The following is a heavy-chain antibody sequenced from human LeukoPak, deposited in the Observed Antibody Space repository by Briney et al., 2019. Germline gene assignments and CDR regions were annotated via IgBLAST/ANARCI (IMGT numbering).Heavy chain of an antibody. CDR1: GYTFSGYD. Sequence: GGSVKVSCKASGYTFSGYDINWVRQAPGQGLEWMGWISTKKGDTSYAQKVQGRVTLTTDTSTTTAYMDLRSLRSDDTAVYYCVRGRSGSLGYFDYWGQGTLVAVSS. CDR2: ISTKKGDT. D-gene: IGHD1-26*01. J-gene: IGHJ4*02. CDR3: VRGRSGSLGYFDY. V-gene: IGHV1-18*01.